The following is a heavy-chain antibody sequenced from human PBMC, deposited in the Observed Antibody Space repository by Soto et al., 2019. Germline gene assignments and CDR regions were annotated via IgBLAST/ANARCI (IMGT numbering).Heavy chain of an antibody. D-gene: IGHD6-19*01. CDR3: ARDTGIAVAINYYYYYGRDV. CDR1: GGTFSSYA. V-gene: IGHV1-69*01. Sequence: QVQLVQSGAEVKKPGSSVKVSCKASGGTFSSYAISWVRQAPGQGLEWMGGIIPIFGTANYAQKFQGRVTITADEATSTAYMELSSLRSEDTAVYYCARDTGIAVAINYYYYYGRDVWGQGTTVTVSS. CDR2: IIPIFGTA. J-gene: IGHJ6*02.